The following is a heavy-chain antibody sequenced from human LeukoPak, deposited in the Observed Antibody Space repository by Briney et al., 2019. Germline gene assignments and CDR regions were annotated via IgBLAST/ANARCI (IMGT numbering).Heavy chain of an antibody. CDR2: IYYNGKT. D-gene: IGHD6-19*01. V-gene: IGHV4-59*08. Sequence: SETLSLTCTVSGGSTSSYYWSWIRQPPGKGLEWIGYIYYNGKTNYGPSLNSRVTISVDTSRNQFSLKLNSVTAADTAVYYCARGGWSVDYWGQGTLVTVSS. J-gene: IGHJ4*02. CDR3: ARGGWSVDY. CDR1: GGSTSSYY.